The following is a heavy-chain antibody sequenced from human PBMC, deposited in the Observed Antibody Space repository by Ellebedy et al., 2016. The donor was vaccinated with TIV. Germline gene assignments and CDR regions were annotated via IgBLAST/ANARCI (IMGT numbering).Heavy chain of an antibody. CDR3: ARDHGYYDSSGYSY. J-gene: IGHJ4*02. CDR2: ISAYNGNT. D-gene: IGHD3-22*01. CDR1: GYTFTSYG. V-gene: IGHV1-18*01. Sequence: ASVKVSXXASGYTFTSYGISWVRQAPGQGLEWMGWISAYNGNTNYAQKLQGRVTMTTDTSTSTAYMELRSLRSDDTAVYYCARDHGYYDSSGYSYWGQGTLVTVSS.